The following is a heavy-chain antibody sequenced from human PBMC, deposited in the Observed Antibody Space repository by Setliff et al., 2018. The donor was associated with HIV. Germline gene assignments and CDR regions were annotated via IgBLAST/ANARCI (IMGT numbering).Heavy chain of an antibody. J-gene: IGHJ3*01. CDR3: VGDPKTTTQVAFDF. D-gene: IGHD3-16*01. CDR1: GESFNDYY. CDR2: INHYGSG. V-gene: IGHV4-34*01. Sequence: SETLSLTCAVYGESFNDYYWSWIRLPPGKGLEWIGEINHYGSGNYNPSLKSRVTISVDTSKNQLSLKPSSVTAADTAVYYCVGDPKTTTQVAFDFWGQGTMVTVSS.